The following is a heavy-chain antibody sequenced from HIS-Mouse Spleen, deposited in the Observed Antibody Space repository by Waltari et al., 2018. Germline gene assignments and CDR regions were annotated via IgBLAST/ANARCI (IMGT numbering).Heavy chain of an antibody. CDR3: ARGGERIAAAGKSPFDY. J-gene: IGHJ4*02. D-gene: IGHD6-13*01. V-gene: IGHV4-34*01. CDR1: GGSFSGYY. CDR2: INHSGST. Sequence: QVQLQQWGAGLLKPSETLSLTCAVYGGSFSGYYWSWIRQPPGKGLEWIGEINHSGSTNYNQARKSRVNISVDTSKNQFSLKLSSVTAADTAVYYCARGGERIAAAGKSPFDYWGQGTLVTVSS.